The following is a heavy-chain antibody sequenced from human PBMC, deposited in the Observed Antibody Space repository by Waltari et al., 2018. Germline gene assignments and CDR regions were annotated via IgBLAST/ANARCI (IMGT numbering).Heavy chain of an antibody. J-gene: IGHJ4*02. CDR2: IYTSGVT. CDR3: VSGTAVTAPLDH. Sequence: HVQLQESGPGLVKPSQTLSLTCTVPGDSISGAPNYWSWVRQPVGKGLEWIGRIYTSGVTNHNPSLKGRLSISIDTSKNQFSLKLTSVTVADTAIYYCVSGTAVTAPLDHWGQGALVTVSS. CDR1: GDSISGAPNY. V-gene: IGHV4-61*02. D-gene: IGHD6-19*01.